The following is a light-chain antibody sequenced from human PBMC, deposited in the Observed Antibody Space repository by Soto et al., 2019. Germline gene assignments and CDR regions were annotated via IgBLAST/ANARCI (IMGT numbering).Light chain of an antibody. V-gene: IGLV1-44*01. CDR1: TSTIGGNT. Sequence: QSVLTQPPSASGAPGQRVTISCSGSTSTIGGNTLNWYQHLPGAAPKLLVYGNNQRPSGVPDRFSASKSGTSASLTIIGRQPGEEAEYYCAACDDSLRVRVFGGGTKVTVL. CDR2: GNN. J-gene: IGLJ3*02. CDR3: AACDDSLRVRV.